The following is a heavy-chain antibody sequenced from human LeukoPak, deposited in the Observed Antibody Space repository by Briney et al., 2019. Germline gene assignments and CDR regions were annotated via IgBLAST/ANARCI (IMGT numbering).Heavy chain of an antibody. V-gene: IGHV3-48*03. CDR2: ISSSGSTI. Sequence: PGGSLRLSCAASGFTFSSYEMNWVRQAPGKGLEWVSYISSSGSTIYYADSVKGRFTISRDNAKNSLYLQMNSLRAEDTAVYYCAAYGSGSYYSDYWGQGTLVTVSS. J-gene: IGHJ4*02. CDR3: AAYGSGSYYSDY. D-gene: IGHD3-10*01. CDR1: GFTFSSYE.